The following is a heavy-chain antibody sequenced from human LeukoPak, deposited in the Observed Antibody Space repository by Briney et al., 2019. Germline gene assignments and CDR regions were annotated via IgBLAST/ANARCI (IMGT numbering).Heavy chain of an antibody. J-gene: IGHJ6*03. Sequence: GGSLRLSCAASEFTFSRYWMHWVRQAPGKGLVWVSRIKGDGSSTTYADSVKGRFTISRDNAKNTLYLQMNSLRAEDTAVYYCARTNGGYYYMDVWGKGTTVTVSS. D-gene: IGHD1-1*01. CDR2: IKGDGSST. CDR1: EFTFSRYW. V-gene: IGHV3-74*01. CDR3: ARTNGGYYYMDV.